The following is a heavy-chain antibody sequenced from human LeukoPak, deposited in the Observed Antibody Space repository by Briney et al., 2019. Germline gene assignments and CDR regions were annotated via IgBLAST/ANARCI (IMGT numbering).Heavy chain of an antibody. D-gene: IGHD3-9*01. V-gene: IGHV3-23*01. J-gene: IGHJ4*02. CDR3: AKDLARRYFDGFTFDY. CDR2: ISGSGGCT. CDR1: GFTFSSYG. Sequence: GGSLRLSCAASGFTFSSYGMSWVRQAPGKGLEWVSSISGSGGCTYYADSVKGRFTISRDNSKNTLYLQMNSLRTEDTAVYYCAKDLARRYFDGFTFDYWGQGTLVTVFS.